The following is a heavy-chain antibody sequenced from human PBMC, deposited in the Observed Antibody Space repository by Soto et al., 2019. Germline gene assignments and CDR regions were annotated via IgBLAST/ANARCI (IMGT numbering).Heavy chain of an antibody. CDR2: ISGNSNYI. Sequence: EVHLVESGGGLVKPGGSLRITCAASGFTFSHYTMNWVRQPPGKGLEWVSAISGNSNYIYYKDSVKGRFTISRDNAKDSLYLQMDSLTDEDTAVYYCVSDSSGPYCGQGTLVNVSS. CDR1: GFTFSHYT. V-gene: IGHV3-21*01. D-gene: IGHD3-22*01. CDR3: VSDSSGPY. J-gene: IGHJ4*02.